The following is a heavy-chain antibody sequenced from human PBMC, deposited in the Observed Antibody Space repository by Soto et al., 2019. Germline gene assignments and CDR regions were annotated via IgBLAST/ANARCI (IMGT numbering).Heavy chain of an antibody. J-gene: IGHJ6*02. Sequence: ASVKVSCKASGYTFANYYIHWVGQAPGQGLEWMGVINPRGGGTNNAPNLQGRVTMHRDSYTGTVDMDWSSLKSQDAAVYYCARHLKPSVVYRNGLGVFNGMDVWGQRTTVTVSS. D-gene: IGHD5-18*01. V-gene: IGHV1-46*01. CDR1: GYTFANYY. CDR2: INPRGGGT. CDR3: ARHLKPSVVYRNGLGVFNGMDV.